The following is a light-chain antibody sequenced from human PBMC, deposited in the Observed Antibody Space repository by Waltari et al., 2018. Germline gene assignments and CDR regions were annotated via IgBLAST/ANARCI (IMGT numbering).Light chain of an antibody. CDR3: QSADSSGTYYV. CDR2: KDE. Sequence: SYELTQSPSQSVSPGQTATITCSGDALPTEYVYWYQQKPGQAPVLIIYKDEERPPRIPERFSCSSSGTTSTLTSSGVQAEDEADYYCQSADSSGTYYVFAAGTKVTVL. J-gene: IGLJ1*01. V-gene: IGLV3-25*03. CDR1: ALPTEY.